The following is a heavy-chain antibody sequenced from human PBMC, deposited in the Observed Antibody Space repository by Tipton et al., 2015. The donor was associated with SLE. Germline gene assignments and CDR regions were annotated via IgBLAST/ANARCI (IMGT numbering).Heavy chain of an antibody. CDR3: ASGTAPPYFDY. Sequence: TLSLTCTVSGGSMSSYYWSWIRQPAGKGLEWIGRIYNSGSTNYNPSLKSRVTMSVDTSKNQFSLKLSTVTAADTAVYYCASGTAPPYFDYWGQGTLVTVSS. CDR2: IYNSGST. J-gene: IGHJ4*02. V-gene: IGHV4-4*07. CDR1: GGSMSSYY. D-gene: IGHD6-6*01.